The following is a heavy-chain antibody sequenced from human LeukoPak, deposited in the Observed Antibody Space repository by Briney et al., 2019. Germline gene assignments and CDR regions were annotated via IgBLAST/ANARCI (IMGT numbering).Heavy chain of an antibody. CDR2: INPNSGGT. V-gene: IGHV1-2*02. D-gene: IGHD3-3*01. J-gene: IGHJ4*02. CDR3: ARDLRFLEWLLDFDY. Sequence: GASVKVSCKASGYTFTGYYMHWVRQAPGQGLEWMGWINPNSGGTNYAQKFQGRVTMTRDTSISTAYMELSRLRSDDTAVYYCARDLRFLEWLLDFDYWGQGTLVTVSS. CDR1: GYTFTGYY.